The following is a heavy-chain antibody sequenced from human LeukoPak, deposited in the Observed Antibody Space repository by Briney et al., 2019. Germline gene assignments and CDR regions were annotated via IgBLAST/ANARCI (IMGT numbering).Heavy chain of an antibody. D-gene: IGHD3-10*01. CDR2: ISAYNGNT. Sequence: GASVKVSCKASGYTFTSYGISWVRQAPGQGLEWVGWISAYNGNTNYAQKFQGRVTMTTDTSTCTAYMELRSLRSDDTAVYYCARVQHYYGYDYWGQGTLVTVSS. J-gene: IGHJ4*02. CDR3: ARVQHYYGYDY. V-gene: IGHV1-18*01. CDR1: GYTFTSYG.